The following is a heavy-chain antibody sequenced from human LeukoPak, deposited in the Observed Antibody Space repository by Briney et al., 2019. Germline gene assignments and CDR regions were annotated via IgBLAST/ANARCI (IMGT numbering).Heavy chain of an antibody. CDR3: ARDNEYDFWSGYSRSTYYYYGMDV. V-gene: IGHV3-33*01. CDR1: GFTFSSYG. CDR2: IWYDGSNK. Sequence: GGSLRLSCAASGFTFSSYGMHWVRQAPGKGLKWGAVIWYDGSNKYYADSVKGRFTISRDNSTNTLYLQMNSLRAEDRAVYYCARDNEYDFWSGYSRSTYYYYGMDVWGQGTTVTVSS. J-gene: IGHJ6*02. D-gene: IGHD3-3*01.